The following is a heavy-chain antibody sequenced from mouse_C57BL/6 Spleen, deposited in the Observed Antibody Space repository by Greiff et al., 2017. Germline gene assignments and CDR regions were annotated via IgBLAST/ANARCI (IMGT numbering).Heavy chain of an antibody. V-gene: IGHV1-42*01. CDR1: GYSFTGYY. CDR3: ARRSTTVVAPFAY. D-gene: IGHD1-1*01. Sequence: VQLKQSGPELVKPGASVKISCKASGYSFTGYYMNWVKQSPEKSLEWIGEINPSTGGTTYNQKFKAKATLTVDKSSSTAYMQLKSLTSEDSAVYYCARRSTTVVAPFAYWGQGTLVTVSA. J-gene: IGHJ3*01. CDR2: INPSTGGT.